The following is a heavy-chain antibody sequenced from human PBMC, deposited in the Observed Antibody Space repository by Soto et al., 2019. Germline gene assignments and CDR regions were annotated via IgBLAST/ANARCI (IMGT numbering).Heavy chain of an antibody. D-gene: IGHD1-1*01. V-gene: IGHV1-69*13. Sequence: GASVKVSCKASGGTFSSYAISWVRQAPGQGLEWMGGIIPIFGTANYAQKFQGRVTITADESTSTAYMELSSLRSEDTAVYYCASPGGRNVLAFDIWDQGTMVTVSS. CDR2: IIPIFGTA. CDR3: ASPGGRNVLAFDI. J-gene: IGHJ3*02. CDR1: GGTFSSYA.